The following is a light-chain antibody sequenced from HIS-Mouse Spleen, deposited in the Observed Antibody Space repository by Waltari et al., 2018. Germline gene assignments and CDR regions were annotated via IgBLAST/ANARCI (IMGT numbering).Light chain of an antibody. J-gene: IGLJ2*01. CDR1: SSDVGGYNY. CDR2: DVS. Sequence: QSALTQPASVSGSPGQSITISCPGTSSDVGGYNYVSWYQQHPGKAPKLMIYDVSNRPSGVSNRFSGSKSGNTASLTISGLQAEDEADYYCSSYTSSSTLAVVFGGGTKLTVL. CDR3: SSYTSSSTLAVV. V-gene: IGLV2-14*03.